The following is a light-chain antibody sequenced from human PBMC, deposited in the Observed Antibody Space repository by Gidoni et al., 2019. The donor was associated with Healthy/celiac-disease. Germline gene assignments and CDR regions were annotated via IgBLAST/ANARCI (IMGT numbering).Light chain of an antibody. J-gene: IGKJ2*01. Sequence: DIQMTQSPSSLSASVGDRVTITCRASQSISSYLNWYQQKPGKAPKLLISDASSLQGGVPSRFSGSGSGTDFTLTIGSLQPEDFATYYCQQYYNTPQTFGQGTKLEIK. CDR2: DAS. CDR1: QSISSY. CDR3: QQYYNTPQT. V-gene: IGKV1-39*01.